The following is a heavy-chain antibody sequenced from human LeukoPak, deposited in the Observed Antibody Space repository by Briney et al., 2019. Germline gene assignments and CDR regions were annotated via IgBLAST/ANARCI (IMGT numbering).Heavy chain of an antibody. CDR1: GYSFTSYW. CDR3: ASVAAAGSPASYFDY. Sequence: ESLKISCKGSGYSFTSYWIGWVRQMPGKGLEWMGIIYPGDSDTRYSPSFQGQVTISADKSISTAYLQWSSLKASDTAMYYCASVAAAGSPASYFDYWGQGTLVTVSS. D-gene: IGHD6-13*01. J-gene: IGHJ4*02. CDR2: IYPGDSDT. V-gene: IGHV5-51*01.